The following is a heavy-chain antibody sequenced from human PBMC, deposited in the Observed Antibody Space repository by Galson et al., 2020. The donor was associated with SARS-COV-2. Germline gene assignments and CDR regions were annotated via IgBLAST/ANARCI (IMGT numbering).Heavy chain of an antibody. CDR2: ISWDGGST. CDR1: GFTFDDYA. D-gene: IGHD3-10*01. CDR3: AKDEYYYGSGTFQH. V-gene: IGHV3-43D*03. Sequence: GESLKISCAASGFTFDDYAMHWVRQAPGKGLEWVSLISWDGGSTYYADSVKGRFTISRDNSKNSLYLQMNSLRAEDTALYYCAKDEYYYGSGTFQHWGQGTLVTVSS. J-gene: IGHJ1*01.